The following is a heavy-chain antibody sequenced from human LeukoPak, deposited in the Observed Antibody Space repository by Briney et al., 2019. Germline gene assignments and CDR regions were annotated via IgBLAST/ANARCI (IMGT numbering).Heavy chain of an antibody. Sequence: GRSLRLSCAASGFTFSTHGMHWVRQAPGKGLEWVAVIWYDGSNKYHADSVKGRFTISRDNSKNTLYLQMNSLRAEDTAVYYCARFPKAITSPLDYWGQGTLVTVSS. V-gene: IGHV3-33*01. J-gene: IGHJ4*02. CDR3: ARFPKAITSPLDY. CDR2: IWYDGSNK. D-gene: IGHD3-10*01. CDR1: GFTFSTHG.